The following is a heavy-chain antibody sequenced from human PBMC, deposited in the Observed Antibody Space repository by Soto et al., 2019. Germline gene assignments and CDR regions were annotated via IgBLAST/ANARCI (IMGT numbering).Heavy chain of an antibody. CDR3: ARPPIEGGREGLDF. Sequence: GESLKISCKGSGYSFSTYWIDWVRQMPGKGLEWMGIIYPGDSDTKYSPSFQGHVSISVDNSISTAYLQWSSLKASDTAMDYCARPPIEGGREGLDFWGQGTLVTVSS. J-gene: IGHJ5*01. CDR2: IYPGDSDT. CDR1: GYSFSTYW. D-gene: IGHD3-16*01. V-gene: IGHV5-51*01.